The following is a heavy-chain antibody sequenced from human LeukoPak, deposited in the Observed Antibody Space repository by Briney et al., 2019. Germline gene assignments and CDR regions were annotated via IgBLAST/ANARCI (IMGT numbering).Heavy chain of an antibody. D-gene: IGHD5-18*01. V-gene: IGHV1-18*01. CDR3: ARGGYSYGYGFLDYYYYYMDV. J-gene: IGHJ6*03. CDR2: ISAYNGNT. Sequence: ASVKVSCKASGYTFTSYGISWVRQAPGQGLEWMGWISAYNGNTNYAQKLQGGVTMTTDISTSTAYMELRSLRSDDTAVYYCARGGYSYGYGFLDYYYYYMDVWGKGTTVTVSS. CDR1: GYTFTSYG.